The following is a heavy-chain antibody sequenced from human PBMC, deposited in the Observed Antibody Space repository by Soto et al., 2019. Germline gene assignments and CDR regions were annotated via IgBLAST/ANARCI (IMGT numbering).Heavy chain of an antibody. Sequence: PLSLPCGVSGYYSSGGYDWGWIQQPPGGGLEWIGNIYRSGKTYYNPSLQTRVTISVDTSKNQFSLSLTSVTAADTAMYYCARLSARRWYGELNYFEFCGPGTLVTVSS. CDR2: IYRSGKT. D-gene: IGHD3-10*01. V-gene: IGHV4-38-2*01. J-gene: IGHJ4*02. CDR1: GYYSSGGYD. CDR3: ARLSARRWYGELNYFEF.